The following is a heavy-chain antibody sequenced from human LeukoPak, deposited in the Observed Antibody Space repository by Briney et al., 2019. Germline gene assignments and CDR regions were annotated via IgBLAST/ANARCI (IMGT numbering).Heavy chain of an antibody. CDR2: IYTSGST. Sequence: KPSQTLSLTCTVSGGSISSGSYYWSWIRQPAGKGLEWIGRIYTSGSTNYNPSLKSRVTISVDTSKNQFSLKLSSVTAADTAVYYCARDRAQGWELPDYYYYMDVWGEGTTVTVSS. J-gene: IGHJ6*03. CDR3: ARDRAQGWELPDYYYYMDV. CDR1: GGSISSGSYY. V-gene: IGHV4-61*02. D-gene: IGHD1-26*01.